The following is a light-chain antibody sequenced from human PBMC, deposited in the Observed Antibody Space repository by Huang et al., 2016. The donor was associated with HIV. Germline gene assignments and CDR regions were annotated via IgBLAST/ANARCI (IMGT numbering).Light chain of an antibody. CDR1: QGISSY. Sequence: IQLTQSPSSLSASVGARVTIPCRASQGISSYLAWYQQKPGKAPKLVIYAASPLQRGVPARFSGSGSGTDFTLTISSLQPEDFATYYCQQLSLRLTFGGGTKVEIK. J-gene: IGKJ4*01. CDR2: AAS. V-gene: IGKV1-9*01. CDR3: QQLSLRLT.